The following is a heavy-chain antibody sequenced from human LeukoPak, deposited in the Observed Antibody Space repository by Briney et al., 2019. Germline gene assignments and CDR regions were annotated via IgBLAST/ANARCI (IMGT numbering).Heavy chain of an antibody. V-gene: IGHV4-4*09. CDR1: GGSISSYY. Sequence: PSETLSLTCTVSGGSISSYYWSWIRQPPGKGLEWIGYIYTSGSTNYNPSLKSRVTISVDTSKNQFSLQLSSVPAADTAVYYCARHESGYYTLDYWGQGTLVTVSS. J-gene: IGHJ4*02. D-gene: IGHD3-3*01. CDR2: IYTSGST. CDR3: ARHESGYYTLDY.